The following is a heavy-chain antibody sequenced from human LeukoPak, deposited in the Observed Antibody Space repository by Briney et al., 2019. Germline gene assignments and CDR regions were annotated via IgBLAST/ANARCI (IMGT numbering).Heavy chain of an antibody. D-gene: IGHD2-2*01. V-gene: IGHV4-4*07. CDR3: ARENPLGYCSSTSPCWFDP. CDR2: IYTSGST. Sequence: PSETLSLTCTVSGGSISSYYWSWIRQPAGKGLEWIGRIYTSGSTNYNPSLKSRVTMSVDTSKNQFSLRLSSVTAADTAVYYCARENPLGYCSSTSPCWFDPWGQGTLVTVSS. CDR1: GGSISSYY. J-gene: IGHJ5*02.